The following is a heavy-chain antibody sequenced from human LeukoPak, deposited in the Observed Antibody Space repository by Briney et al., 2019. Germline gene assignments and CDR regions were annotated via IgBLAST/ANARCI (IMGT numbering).Heavy chain of an antibody. CDR2: TVLGSGDT. CDR3: AAGFSNHGYIY. Sequence: SVKVSCKASGLTFRTSAMQWVRQTRGQGLEWIGWTVLGSGDTNYAQSLKERVTITRDMSTSTAYMELSSLRSEDTAMYYCAAGFSNHGYIYWGQGTLVIVSS. CDR1: GLTFRTSA. J-gene: IGHJ4*02. D-gene: IGHD6-13*01. V-gene: IGHV1-58*02.